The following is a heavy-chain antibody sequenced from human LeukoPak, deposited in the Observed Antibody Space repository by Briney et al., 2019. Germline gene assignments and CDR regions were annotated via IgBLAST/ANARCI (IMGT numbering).Heavy chain of an antibody. V-gene: IGHV3-74*01. J-gene: IGHJ4*02. D-gene: IGHD1-26*01. Sequence: GGSLRLSCAASGNYWMHWVRQAPGKGLVWVSHINSDGSWTSYADSVKGRFTISKDNAKNTVYLQMNSLRAEDTAVYYCARDHNGRFDYWGQGTLVTVSS. CDR1: GNYW. CDR2: INSDGSWT. CDR3: ARDHNGRFDY.